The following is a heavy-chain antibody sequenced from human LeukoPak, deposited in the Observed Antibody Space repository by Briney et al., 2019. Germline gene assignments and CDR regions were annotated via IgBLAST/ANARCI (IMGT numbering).Heavy chain of an antibody. Sequence: SETLSLTCTVSGGSISSGDYYWSWIRQPPGKGLEWIGYIYYSGSTYYNPSLKSRVTISVDTSKNQFSLKLSSVTAADTAVYYCARVFRGGSYNWFDPWGQGTLVTVSS. V-gene: IGHV4-30-4*01. CDR1: GGSISSGDYY. CDR2: IYYSGST. J-gene: IGHJ5*02. D-gene: IGHD1-26*01. CDR3: ARVFRGGSYNWFDP.